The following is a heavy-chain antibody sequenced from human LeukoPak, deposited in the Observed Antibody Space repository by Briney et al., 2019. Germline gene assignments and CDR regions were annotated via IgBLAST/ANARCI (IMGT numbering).Heavy chain of an antibody. CDR2: ISWKSGTI. CDR1: GFTFYEYT. J-gene: IGHJ4*02. V-gene: IGHV3-9*03. D-gene: IGHD5-24*01. Sequence: GGSLRLSCAASGFTFYEYTMHWVRQAPGKGLEWVSGISWKSGTIVYADSVKGRFTISRDKDKNSLYLQMNSLRVEDMALYYCVKARRDGYNSWGIFDYWGQGTLVTVSS. CDR3: VKARRDGYNSWGIFDY.